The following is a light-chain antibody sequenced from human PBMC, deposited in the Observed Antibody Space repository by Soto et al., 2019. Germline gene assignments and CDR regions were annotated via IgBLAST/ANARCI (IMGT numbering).Light chain of an antibody. V-gene: IGKV1-17*01. CDR3: QQYNSYPLT. CDR2: AAS. J-gene: IGKJ4*01. Sequence: DIQMTQSPSSLSASVGDRITITCRASQGIGNDLGWYQQKPGNAPKRLIFAASSLQSGVPSRFSGSESWTEFTLTISSLQPEDFATYSCQQYNSYPLTFGGGTKVEVK. CDR1: QGIGND.